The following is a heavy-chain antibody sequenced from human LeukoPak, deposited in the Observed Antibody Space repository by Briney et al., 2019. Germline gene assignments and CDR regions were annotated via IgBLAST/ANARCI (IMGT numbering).Heavy chain of an antibody. J-gene: IGHJ4*02. CDR2: ISGDGYST. CDR3: AKTYDSSDYSY. V-gene: IGHV3-23*01. D-gene: IGHD3-22*01. CDR1: GFTFSNYA. Sequence: GGSLRLSCAASGFTFSNYAMSWVRQTPGKGLDWVSAISGDGYSTFYADSVKGRFTISRDNSKNTLFLQMNNLRAEDTAVYYCAKTYDSSDYSYWGQGTLVTVSS.